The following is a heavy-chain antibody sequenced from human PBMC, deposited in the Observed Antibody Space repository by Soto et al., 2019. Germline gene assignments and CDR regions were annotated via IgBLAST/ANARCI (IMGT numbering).Heavy chain of an antibody. CDR1: GGSMTNFTYY. Sequence: SVTLSLTCTVSGGSMTNFTYYRGWIHQPPGKGLEWIGSVYYTCTTYYNPSLRSRVTVSVDTSRSQFSLKLRSVTSTDTTLYYCAGLRWENQFSWYFESRGRGTLVTVSS. CDR2: VYYTCTT. V-gene: IGHV4-39*01. J-gene: IGHJ2*01. D-gene: IGHD1-26*01. CDR3: AGLRWENQFSWYFES.